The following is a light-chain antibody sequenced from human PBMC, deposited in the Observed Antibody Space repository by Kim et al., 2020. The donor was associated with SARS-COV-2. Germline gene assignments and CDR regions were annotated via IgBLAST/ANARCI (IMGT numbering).Light chain of an antibody. CDR1: QNIRDN. Sequence: SVAPGARATLSCRHSQNIRDNLAWYKQKPGQAPRLLIYDASTSATDIPASFSGSGSGTEFTLTISSLQSEDCALYYCQQYNDWRTFGQGTKLEI. CDR2: DAS. J-gene: IGKJ2*01. V-gene: IGKV3-15*01. CDR3: QQYNDWRT.